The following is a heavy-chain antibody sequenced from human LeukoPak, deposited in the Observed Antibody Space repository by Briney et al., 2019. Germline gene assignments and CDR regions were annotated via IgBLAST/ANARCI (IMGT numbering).Heavy chain of an antibody. CDR3: ARGWSGYSYYYYYGMDV. CDR1: GFTFSSYW. V-gene: IGHV3-7*01. J-gene: IGHJ6*02. CDR2: IKQDGCEK. Sequence: GGSLRLSCAASGFTFSSYWMSWVRQAPGKGLEWVANIKQDGCEKYYVDSVKGRFTISRDNAKNSLYPQMNSLRAEDTAVYYCARGWSGYSYYYYYGMDVWGQGTTVTVSS. D-gene: IGHD3-3*01.